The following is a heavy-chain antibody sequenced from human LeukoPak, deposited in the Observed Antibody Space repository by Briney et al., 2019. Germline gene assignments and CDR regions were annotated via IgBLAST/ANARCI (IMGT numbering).Heavy chain of an antibody. D-gene: IGHD5-12*01. CDR3: AKDRGSSDYGISVRGRNCFDP. J-gene: IGHJ5*02. Sequence: GGSLRLSCAASGFTFSSYAMSWVRQAPGKGLEWVSGISALGGSTYYADSVKGRFTISRDSSKSTLYVQMNSLRAEDTAVYYCAKDRGSSDYGISVRGRNCFDPWGQGTLVTVSS. V-gene: IGHV3-23*01. CDR2: ISALGGST. CDR1: GFTFSSYA.